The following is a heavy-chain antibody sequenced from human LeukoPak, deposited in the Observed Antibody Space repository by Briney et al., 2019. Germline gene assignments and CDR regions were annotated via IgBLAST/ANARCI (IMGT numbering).Heavy chain of an antibody. V-gene: IGHV3-7*01. Sequence: GGSLRLSCAASGFTFSSYWMSWVRQAPGKGLEWVANIREDGNLTYYVDSVKGRFAISRDNAKNSLYLQMNSLRAEDTAVYYCARDRNYYDGSGYYDAFDIWGQGTMVTVSS. D-gene: IGHD3-22*01. CDR3: ARDRNYYDGSGYYDAFDI. CDR2: IREDGNLT. CDR1: GFTFSSYW. J-gene: IGHJ3*02.